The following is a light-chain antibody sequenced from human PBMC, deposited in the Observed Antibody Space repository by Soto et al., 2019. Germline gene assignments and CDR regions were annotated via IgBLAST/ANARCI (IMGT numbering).Light chain of an antibody. CDR3: QQYNNWPPIT. CDR1: QSVRNN. J-gene: IGKJ5*01. CDR2: YAS. V-gene: IGKV3-15*01. Sequence: EIVMTQSPATLSVSPGERATLSCRASQSVRNNLAWYQQKPGQAPRLLIYYASTRATGIPVRFSGSGSGTEFTLTISSLQPEDFALYSCQQYNNWPPITFGQGTRLEIK.